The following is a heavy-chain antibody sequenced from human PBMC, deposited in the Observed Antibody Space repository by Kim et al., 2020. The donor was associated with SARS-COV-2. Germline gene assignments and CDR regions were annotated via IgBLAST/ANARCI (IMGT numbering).Heavy chain of an antibody. D-gene: IGHD2-21*01. CDR3: ATYGYDCSGLRRRDY. J-gene: IGHJ4*01. V-gene: IGHV3-74*01. Sequence: GGSLRLSCAASGFTFSNYWMHWVRQAPGEGLVWVSCINYDGSITNYADSVKGRFTISRDNAKNSLYLQMYSLRAEDTAVYYCATYGYDCSGLRRRDYWG. CDR2: INYDGSIT. CDR1: GFTFSNYW.